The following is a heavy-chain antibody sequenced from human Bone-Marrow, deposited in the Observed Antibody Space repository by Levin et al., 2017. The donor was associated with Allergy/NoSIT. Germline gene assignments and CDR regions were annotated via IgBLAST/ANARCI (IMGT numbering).Heavy chain of an antibody. CDR3: AKDYSSSWPHEYFQH. Sequence: GESLKISCAASGFTFSSYAMSWVRQAPGKGLEWVSAISGSGGSTYYADSVKGRFTISRDNSKNTLYLQMNSLRAEDTAVYYCAKDYSSSWPHEYFQHWGQGTLVTVSS. V-gene: IGHV3-23*01. J-gene: IGHJ1*01. D-gene: IGHD6-13*01. CDR2: ISGSGGST. CDR1: GFTFSSYA.